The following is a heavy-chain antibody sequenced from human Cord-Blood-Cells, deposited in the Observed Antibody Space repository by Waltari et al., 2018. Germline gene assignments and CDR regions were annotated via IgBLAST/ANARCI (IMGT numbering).Heavy chain of an antibody. V-gene: IGHV3-21*01. D-gene: IGHD6-6*01. CDR1: GFTFSSYS. Sequence: EVQLVESGGGLVKPGGSLRLSCAASGFTFSSYSMNWVRQAPGKGLEWVSSINIMSIYIYYADQVKGRFTISRDNAKNSLYLQMNSLRAEDTAVYYCARERITARHYYYYYMDVWGKGTTVTVSS. CDR2: INIMSIYI. J-gene: IGHJ6*03. CDR3: ARERITARHYYYYYMDV.